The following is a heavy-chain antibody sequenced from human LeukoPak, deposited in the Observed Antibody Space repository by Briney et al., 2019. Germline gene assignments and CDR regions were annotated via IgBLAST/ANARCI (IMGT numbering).Heavy chain of an antibody. CDR2: ISYDGSNK. V-gene: IGHV3-30-3*01. D-gene: IGHD2/OR15-2a*01. CDR1: GFTFSSYA. CDR3: ARSLPRLLYYYAMDV. Sequence: GGSLRLSCAASGFTFSSYAMHWVRQAPGKGLQWVAVISYDGSNKYYADSVKGRFTISRDNSKNTLYLQTNSLRAEDTAVYYCARSLPRLLYYYAMDVWGQGTTVTVSS. J-gene: IGHJ6*02.